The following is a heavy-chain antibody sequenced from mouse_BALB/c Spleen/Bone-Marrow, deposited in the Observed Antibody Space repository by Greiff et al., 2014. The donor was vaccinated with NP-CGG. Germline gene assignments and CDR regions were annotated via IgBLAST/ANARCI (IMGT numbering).Heavy chain of an antibody. J-gene: IGHJ3*01. CDR3: ARNGNCGAWFAY. CDR1: GFNIKDTY. D-gene: IGHD2-1*01. CDR2: IDPANGNT. Sequence: VQLKESGAELVKPGASVKLSCTASGFNIKDTYMHWVKQRPEQGLEWIGGIDPANGNTKYDPKFQGKATITADTSSNTAYLQLSSLTSEDTAVYYCARNGNCGAWFAYWGQGTLVTVSA. V-gene: IGHV14-3*02.